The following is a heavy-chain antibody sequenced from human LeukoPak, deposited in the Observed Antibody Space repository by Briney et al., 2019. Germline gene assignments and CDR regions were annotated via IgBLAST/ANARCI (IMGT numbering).Heavy chain of an antibody. CDR3: ASGFLGDYYDSSGYQAPRD. V-gene: IGHV4-59*01. CDR2: IYYSGST. D-gene: IGHD3-22*01. CDR1: GGSISSYY. Sequence: SETLSLTCTVSGGSISSYYWSWIRQPPGKGLAWIGYIYYSGSTNYNPSLKSRVTISVDTSKNQFSPKLSSVTAADTAVYYCASGFLGDYYDSSGYQAPRDWGQGTLVTVSS. J-gene: IGHJ4*02.